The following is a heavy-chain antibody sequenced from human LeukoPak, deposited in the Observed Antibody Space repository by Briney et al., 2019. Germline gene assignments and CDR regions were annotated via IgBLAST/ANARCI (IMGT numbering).Heavy chain of an antibody. CDR2: INPNSGGT. V-gene: IGHV1-2*02. CDR1: GYTFTNYG. D-gene: IGHD1-7*01. J-gene: IGHJ4*02. Sequence: ASVKVSCKASGYTFTNYGISWVRQAPGRGLEWMGWINPNSGGTNYSQKFQGRVTMTRDTSISTAYMELSSLRSDDTAVYYCARADNWNYVIFPFWGGSLEYWGQGTLVTVSS. CDR3: ARADNWNYVIFPFWGGSLEY.